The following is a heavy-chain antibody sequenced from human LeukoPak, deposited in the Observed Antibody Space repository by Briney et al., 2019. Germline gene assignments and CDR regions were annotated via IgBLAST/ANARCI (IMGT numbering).Heavy chain of an antibody. CDR2: SNPNSGGT. J-gene: IGHJ4*02. Sequence: SVNLSCKAAGYTFTVYYVQLFRESPGQGPGRVGWSNPNSGGTNYAHKFQGRVTMTRDTSISTVYMELSRLRSADTAVYYCARDDSSGYIDYWGQGTLVTVSS. D-gene: IGHD3-22*01. CDR1: GYTFTVYY. CDR3: ARDDSSGYIDY. V-gene: IGHV1-2*02.